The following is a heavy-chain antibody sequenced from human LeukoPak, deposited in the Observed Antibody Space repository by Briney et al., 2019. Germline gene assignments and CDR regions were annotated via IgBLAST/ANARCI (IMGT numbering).Heavy chain of an antibody. CDR3: ARDLYSGYDFGADAFDI. CDR1: GGTFSSYA. D-gene: IGHD5-12*01. Sequence: ASVKVSCKASGGTFSSYAISWVRQAPGQGLEWMGGIIPIFGTANYAQKFQGRVTITADESTSTAYMELSSLRSEDTAVYYCARDLYSGYDFGADAFDIWGQGTMVTVSS. V-gene: IGHV1-69*13. J-gene: IGHJ3*02. CDR2: IIPIFGTA.